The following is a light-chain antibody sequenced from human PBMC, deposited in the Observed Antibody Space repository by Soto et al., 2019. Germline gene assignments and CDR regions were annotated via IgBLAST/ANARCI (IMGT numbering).Light chain of an antibody. V-gene: IGKV1-9*01. J-gene: IGKJ3*01. Sequence: DIQLTQSPSFLSASVGDSVTITCRASQGVTGYVAWYQQKPGKAPNLLIYAASTLQSGVPSRFSGSGSGTEFTLTISSLQPEDFAIYYCQQYGTSPLTFGPGTRVD. CDR3: QQYGTSPLT. CDR2: AAS. CDR1: QGVTGY.